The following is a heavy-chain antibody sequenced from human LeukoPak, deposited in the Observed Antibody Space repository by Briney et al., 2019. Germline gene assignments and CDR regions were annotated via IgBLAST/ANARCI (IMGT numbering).Heavy chain of an antibody. V-gene: IGHV3-30*04. Sequence: GRSLRLSCAASGFTFSSYAMHWVRQAPGKGLEWVAVISYDGSNKYYADSVKGRFTISRDNSKNTLYLQMNSLRAEDTAVYYCARDSVNAFDIWGQGTMVTVSS. CDR3: ARDSVNAFDI. CDR1: GFTFSSYA. J-gene: IGHJ3*02. CDR2: ISYDGSNK.